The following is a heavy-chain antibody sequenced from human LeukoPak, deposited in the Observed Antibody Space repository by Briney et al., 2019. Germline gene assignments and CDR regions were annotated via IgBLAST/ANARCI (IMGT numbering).Heavy chain of an antibody. CDR2: ISSSSSYI. Sequence: GGSLTLSCAASGFTFSSYSMNWVRQAPGKGLEWVSSISSSSSYIYYADSVKGRFTISRDNAKNSLYLQMNSLRAEDTAVYYCARDDYDSSGYVRSWGQGTLVTVSS. CDR3: ARDDYDSSGYVRS. D-gene: IGHD3-22*01. V-gene: IGHV3-21*01. J-gene: IGHJ4*02. CDR1: GFTFSSYS.